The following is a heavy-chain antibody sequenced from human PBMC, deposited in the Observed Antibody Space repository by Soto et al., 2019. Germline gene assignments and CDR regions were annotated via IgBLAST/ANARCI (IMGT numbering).Heavy chain of an antibody. CDR3: AHRRFGLRSPWDLGVFDS. D-gene: IGHD3-16*01. Sequence: QITLKESGPMLVNPTQTLTLTCSFSGFSLSTNGVGVGWVRQPPGKALECLALIYWDDDKRYAPSPKSKLAITKDTSKNPVVLTVRNMDPVDTATYYWAHRRFGLRSPWDLGVFDSWGQGTLVTVSS. J-gene: IGHJ4*02. V-gene: IGHV2-5*05. CDR1: GFSLSTNGVG. CDR2: IYWDDDK.